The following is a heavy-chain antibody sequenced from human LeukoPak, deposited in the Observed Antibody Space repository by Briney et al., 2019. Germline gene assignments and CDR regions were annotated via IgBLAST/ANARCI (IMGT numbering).Heavy chain of an antibody. J-gene: IGHJ5*02. CDR2: INPSGGST. V-gene: IGHV1-46*01. CDR1: GYTFPSYY. CDR3: ARMARIWFGESWYNWFDP. D-gene: IGHD3-10*01. Sequence: ASVKVSCKASGYTFPSYYMHWVRQAPGQGLEWMGIINPSGGSTSYAQKFQGRVTMTRDTSTSTVYMELSSLRSEDTAVYYCARMARIWFGESWYNWFDPWGQGTLVTVSS.